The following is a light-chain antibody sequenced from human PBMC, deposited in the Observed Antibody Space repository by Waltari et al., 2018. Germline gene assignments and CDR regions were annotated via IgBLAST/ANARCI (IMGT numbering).Light chain of an antibody. V-gene: IGLV1-40*01. Sequence: QSILTQPPSVSGAPGQSVSISCTGSSSNIGAGYAVHLYQPVPGTAPPLILFGNTLRPSGVTDRFSASKSGTSASLAITGLRADDEAVYYCQSYDINLSGSGVFGGGTRLTVL. CDR2: GNT. CDR1: SSNIGAGYA. J-gene: IGLJ3*02. CDR3: QSYDINLSGSGV.